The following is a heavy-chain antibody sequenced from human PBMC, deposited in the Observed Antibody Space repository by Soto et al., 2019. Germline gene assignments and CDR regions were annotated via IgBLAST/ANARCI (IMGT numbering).Heavy chain of an antibody. Sequence: QVQLVQSGAEVKKPGASVKVSCKASGYTFTNYYINWVRQAPGQGLERMGMSNPSGGSKNYAQKFQGRVTMTRDTSTSTVFMELNSLRSEDTAVYYCGRDGRCSKTYRYYMDVWGRGTTVTVSS. J-gene: IGHJ6*03. D-gene: IGHD3-16*02. V-gene: IGHV1-46*03. CDR3: GRDGRCSKTYRYYMDV. CDR1: GYTFTNYY. CDR2: SNPSGGSK.